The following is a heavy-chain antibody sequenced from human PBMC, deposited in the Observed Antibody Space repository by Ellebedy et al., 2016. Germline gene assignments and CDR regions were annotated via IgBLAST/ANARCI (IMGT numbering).Heavy chain of an antibody. CDR1: GNSISSGYY. CDR3: VRDFSGSYYALAFDI. Sequence: SETLSLTCTVSGNSISSGYYWGWIRQPPGKGLEWIGTIYHGGSTYYNPSLKSRVAISVDASKTKFSLTLRSVTAADSAVYYCVRDFSGSYYALAFDIWGQGTMVTVSS. CDR2: IYHGGST. V-gene: IGHV4-38-2*02. J-gene: IGHJ3*02. D-gene: IGHD1-26*01.